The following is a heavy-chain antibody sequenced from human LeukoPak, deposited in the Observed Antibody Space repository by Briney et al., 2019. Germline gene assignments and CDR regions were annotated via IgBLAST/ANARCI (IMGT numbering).Heavy chain of an antibody. CDR3: ARSSEGRYYYDSSGFSYYYYYMDV. J-gene: IGHJ6*03. CDR1: GGSISSYY. Sequence: SETLSLTCTVSGGSISSYYWSWIRQPPGKGLEWIGYIYYSGSTYYNPSLRSRVTISVDTSKNQFSLRLSSVTAADTAVYYCARSSEGRYYYDSSGFSYYYYYMDVWGKGTTVTISS. D-gene: IGHD3-22*01. V-gene: IGHV4-59*01. CDR2: IYYSGST.